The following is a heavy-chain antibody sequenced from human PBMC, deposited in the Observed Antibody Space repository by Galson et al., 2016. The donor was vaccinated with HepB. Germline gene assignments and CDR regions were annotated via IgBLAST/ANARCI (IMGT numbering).Heavy chain of an antibody. CDR1: GGSLSGYY. CDR2: IDQGGST. D-gene: IGHD3-10*01. Sequence: SETLSLTCAVYGGSLSGYYWSWIRQPPGKGLEWIGEIDQGGSTNYNPSPKSRVTLAGDTPKNRFSLNLRPVTAADTAVYYGAGADFDYYGSGSPPRGYWGQGTLVTVSS. V-gene: IGHV4-34*01. CDR3: AGADFDYYGSGSPPRGY. J-gene: IGHJ4*02.